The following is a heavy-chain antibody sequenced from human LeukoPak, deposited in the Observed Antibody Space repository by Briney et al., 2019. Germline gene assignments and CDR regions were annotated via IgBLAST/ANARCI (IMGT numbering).Heavy chain of an antibody. D-gene: IGHD6-13*01. J-gene: IGHJ4*02. V-gene: IGHV3-48*04. CDR2: ISSGGINI. Sequence: GGSLRLSCAASGFTFSSYSMNWVRQAPGKGLEWVSSISSGGINIYYADSVKGRFTISRDNAKNSLYLQMKSLGAEDTAVYYCARDWLSEGSSWYVDYWGQGTLVTVSS. CDR1: GFTFSSYS. CDR3: ARDWLSEGSSWYVDY.